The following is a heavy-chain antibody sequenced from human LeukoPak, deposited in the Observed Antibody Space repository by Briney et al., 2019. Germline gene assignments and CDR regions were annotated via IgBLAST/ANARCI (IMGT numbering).Heavy chain of an antibody. CDR2: IYSSGST. CDR3: ARHGVNLVGPSTIYFEN. V-gene: IGHV4-59*08. Sequence: SETLSLACTVSGGPITNNWWSWIRHPPGKGLEWIGYIYSSGSTDYNPPLKSRVAISVDTPKNQFSLKLNSVTAADTAVYYCARHGVNLVGPSTIYFENWGQGTLVTVSS. CDR1: GGPITNNW. J-gene: IGHJ4*02. D-gene: IGHD1-26*01.